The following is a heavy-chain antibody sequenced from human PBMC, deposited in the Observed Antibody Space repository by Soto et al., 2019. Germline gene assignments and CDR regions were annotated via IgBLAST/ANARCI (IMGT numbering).Heavy chain of an antibody. V-gene: IGHV4-59*08. CDR1: GGSMSSYY. CDR2: IYYSGST. D-gene: IGHD2-15*01. Sequence: QVQLQESGPGLVKPSETLSLTCTVSGGSMSSYYWSWIRQPPGKGLEWIGYIYYSGSTNYNPSLKSRVTISVDTSKNQFSLKLSYVTAADMAVYYCARHSYCSGGSCYFDYWGQGTLVTVSS. J-gene: IGHJ4*02. CDR3: ARHSYCSGGSCYFDY.